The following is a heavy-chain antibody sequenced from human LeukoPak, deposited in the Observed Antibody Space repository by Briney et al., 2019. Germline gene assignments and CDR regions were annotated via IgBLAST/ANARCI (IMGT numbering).Heavy chain of an antibody. CDR2: INHSGST. J-gene: IGHJ6*02. V-gene: IGHV4-34*01. CDR1: GGSFSGYY. CDR3: ARKRHYYYYGMDV. Sequence: PSETLSLTCAVYGGSFSGYYWSWIRQPPGKGLEWIGEINHSGSTNYNPSLKSRVTISVDRSKNQFSLKLSSVTAADTAVYYCARKRHYYYYGMDVWGQGTTVTVSS.